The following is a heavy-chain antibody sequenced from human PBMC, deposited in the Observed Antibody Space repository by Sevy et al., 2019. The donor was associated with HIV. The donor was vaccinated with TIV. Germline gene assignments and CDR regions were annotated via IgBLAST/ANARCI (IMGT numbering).Heavy chain of an antibody. V-gene: IGHV3-30*04. Sequence: GGSLRLSCTAFGFTFSTYAMYWVRQAPGKGLEWVAVISDDGNNKDYANSVKGRFTISRDNSKNTLYLQMNSLRADDTAVYYCASYYYDSTGYYFPLEYWGQGTRVTVSS. CDR2: ISDDGNNK. CDR3: ASYYYDSTGYYFPLEY. CDR1: GFTFSTYA. J-gene: IGHJ4*02. D-gene: IGHD3-22*01.